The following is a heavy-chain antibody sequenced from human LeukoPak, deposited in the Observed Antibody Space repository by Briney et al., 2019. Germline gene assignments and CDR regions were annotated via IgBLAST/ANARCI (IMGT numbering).Heavy chain of an antibody. J-gene: IGHJ5*02. CDR3: AKEPNITPHNWFDP. V-gene: IGHV3-23*01. CDR2: ISGSGGST. D-gene: IGHD2/OR15-2a*01. Sequence: GGSLRLSCAASGFTFSSYEMNWVRQAPGKGLEWVSAISGSGGSTYYADSVKGRFTISRDNSKNTLYLQMNSLRAEDTAVYYCAKEPNITPHNWFDPWGQGTLVTVSS. CDR1: GFTFSSYE.